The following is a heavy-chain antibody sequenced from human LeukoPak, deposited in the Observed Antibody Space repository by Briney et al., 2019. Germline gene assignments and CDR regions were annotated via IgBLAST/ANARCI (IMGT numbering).Heavy chain of an antibody. CDR2: IYPGDSDT. CDR1: GYSFTSYW. D-gene: IGHD2-2*01. J-gene: IGHJ4*02. V-gene: IGHV5-51*01. Sequence: GESLKISCKGSGYSFTSYWIAWVRQMPGEGLERMGIIYPGDSDTRYSPSFQGQVTISADKSISTAYLQWSSLKASDTAIYYCARMRSSTSPFDYWGQGALVTVPS. CDR3: ARMRSSTSPFDY.